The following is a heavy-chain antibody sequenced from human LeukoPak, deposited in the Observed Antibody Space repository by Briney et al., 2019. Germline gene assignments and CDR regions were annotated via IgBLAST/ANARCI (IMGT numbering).Heavy chain of an antibody. V-gene: IGHV4-34*01. Sequence: KSSETLSLTCAVYGGSFSGYYWSWIRQPPGKGLEWIGEINHSESTNYNPSLKSRVTISVDTSKNQFSLKLSSVTAADTAVYYCAKDLAVADIYYYGMDVWGQGTTVTVSS. J-gene: IGHJ6*02. CDR3: AKDLAVADIYYYGMDV. CDR2: INHSEST. D-gene: IGHD6-19*01. CDR1: GGSFSGYY.